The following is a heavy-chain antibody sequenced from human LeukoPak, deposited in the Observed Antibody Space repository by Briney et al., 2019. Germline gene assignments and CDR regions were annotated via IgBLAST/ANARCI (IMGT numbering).Heavy chain of an antibody. CDR3: ARDGRSTWYEDS. CDR1: GFSFSGYS. V-gene: IGHV3-21*01. D-gene: IGHD6-13*01. Sequence: GGSLRLSCAASGFSFSGYSMNWVRKAPGKGLEWVSSISSTSSYIYYADSVKGRFTISRDNAKNSLFLQMNNLRAEDAAVYFCARDGRSTWYEDSWGQGTLVTVSS. J-gene: IGHJ4*02. CDR2: ISSTSSYI.